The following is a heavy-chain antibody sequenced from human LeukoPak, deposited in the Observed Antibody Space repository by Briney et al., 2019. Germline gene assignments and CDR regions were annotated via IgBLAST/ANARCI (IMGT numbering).Heavy chain of an antibody. D-gene: IGHD6-13*01. V-gene: IGHV4-59*01. CDR2: IYYSGTT. CDR1: GGSFSGYY. Sequence: PSETLSLTCAVYGGSFSGYYWSWIRQPPGKGLEWIGYIYYSGTTNYNPSLKSRVTISVDTSKNQFSLKLSSVTAADTAVYYCARGVYIAAAQYAYWGQGTLVTVSS. CDR3: ARGVYIAAAQYAY. J-gene: IGHJ4*02.